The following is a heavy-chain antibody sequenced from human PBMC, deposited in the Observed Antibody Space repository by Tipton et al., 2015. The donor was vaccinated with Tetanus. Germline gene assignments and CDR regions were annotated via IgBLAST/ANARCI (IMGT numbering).Heavy chain of an antibody. J-gene: IGHJ4*02. D-gene: IGHD1-26*01. CDR1: GGSISSTNYY. CDR3: ANHPGAKTQFDY. CDR2: IYNTGNT. Sequence: TLSLTCTVSGGSISSTNYYWGWIRQPPGKGLEWIGSIYNTGNTYYNPALTSRVTMSVDTSMIQFPLKLSSVTAADTAVYYCANHPGAKTQFDYWGQGTLVTVSS. V-gene: IGHV4-39*01.